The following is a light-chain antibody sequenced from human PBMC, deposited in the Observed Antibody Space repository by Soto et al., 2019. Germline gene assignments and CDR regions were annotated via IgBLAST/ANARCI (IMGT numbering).Light chain of an antibody. CDR1: QSVRSN. V-gene: IGKV3-15*01. CDR3: QQYNNWSPT. CDR2: GAS. Sequence: EIVMTQSPATLSVSPGERVTLSCRASQSVRSNLAWYQQKPGQAPRLLIYGASTRATGIPARFSGSGSGTEFTLTISSLQSEDFALYYCQQYNNWSPTFGQGTKVEIK. J-gene: IGKJ1*01.